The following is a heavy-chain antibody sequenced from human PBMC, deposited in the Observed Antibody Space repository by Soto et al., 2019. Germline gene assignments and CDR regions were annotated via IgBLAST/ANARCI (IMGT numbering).Heavy chain of an antibody. V-gene: IGHV3-49*03. CDR1: GFTFGAYA. CDR3: TRGMYTAYETAPLFFHF. J-gene: IGHJ4*02. D-gene: IGHD5-12*01. CDR2: SRSKGYGGTT. Sequence: SLRLSCTASGFTFGAYALSWFRHAPGKGLEWVGFSRSKGYGGTTEFAASVRGRFTISRDDSNSIAYLQMNSLKTEDTAVYYCTRGMYTAYETAPLFFHFWGQGTLVTVSS.